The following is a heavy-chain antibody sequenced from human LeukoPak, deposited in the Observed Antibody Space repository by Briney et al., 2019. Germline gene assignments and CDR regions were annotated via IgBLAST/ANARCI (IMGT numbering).Heavy chain of an antibody. CDR2: IYYSGST. J-gene: IGHJ4*02. CDR3: ARAHYYGSGSYSYYFDY. D-gene: IGHD3-10*01. Sequence: SETLSLTCTVSGGSISSSSYYWGWIRQPPGKGLEWIGSIYYSGSTYYNPSLKSRVTISVDTSKNQFSLKLSSVTAADTAVYYCARAHYYGSGSYSYYFDYWGQGTLVTVSS. V-gene: IGHV4-39*07. CDR1: GGSISSSSYY.